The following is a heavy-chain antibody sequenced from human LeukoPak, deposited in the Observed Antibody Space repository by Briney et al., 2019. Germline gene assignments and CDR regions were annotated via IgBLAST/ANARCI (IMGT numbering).Heavy chain of an antibody. Sequence: SETLSLTCAVYGGSFSGYYWSWIRQPPGKGLEWIGEINHSGSTNYNPSLKSRVTISVDTSKNQFSLKLSSVTAADTAVYYCARLQLELLYYYYYMDVWGKGTTVTVSS. CDR3: ARLQLELLYYYYYMDV. J-gene: IGHJ6*03. CDR1: GGSFSGYY. D-gene: IGHD1-7*01. CDR2: INHSGST. V-gene: IGHV4-34*01.